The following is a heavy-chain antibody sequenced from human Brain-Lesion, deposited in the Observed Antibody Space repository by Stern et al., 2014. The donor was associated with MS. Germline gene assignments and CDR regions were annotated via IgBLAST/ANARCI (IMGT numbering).Heavy chain of an antibody. V-gene: IGHV4-39*01. CDR1: GGSISSSTYY. CDR3: ARHDSVPRPSQLYSARDRGPGYFDY. J-gene: IGHJ4*02. CDR2: IYYSGFT. D-gene: IGHD1-26*01. Sequence: QLQLQESGPGLVKPSETLSLTCTVSGGSISSSTYYWAWIRQPPGKGLEWIGNIYYSGFTYYNPSLKSRVTISVDIFKNQFSLKLSSLAPADPAIYYCARHDSVPRPSQLYSARDRGPGYFDYWGQGTLVTVSS.